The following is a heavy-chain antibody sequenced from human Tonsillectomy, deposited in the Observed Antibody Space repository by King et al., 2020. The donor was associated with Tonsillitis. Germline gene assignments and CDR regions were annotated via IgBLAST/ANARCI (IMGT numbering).Heavy chain of an antibody. V-gene: IGHV2-26*01. Sequence: TLKESGPVLVKPTETLTLTCTVSGFSLNNARMGVSWIRQPPGKALEWLAHIFSNDEKSYSTSLRSRLPISKDTSKSQVVLTMTNMDPVDTATYYCARLQYDLWSGHHNWFTPWGQGTLVTVSS. CDR1: GFSLNNARMG. J-gene: IGHJ5*02. CDR3: ARLQYDLWSGHHNWFTP. D-gene: IGHD3-3*01. CDR2: IFSNDEK.